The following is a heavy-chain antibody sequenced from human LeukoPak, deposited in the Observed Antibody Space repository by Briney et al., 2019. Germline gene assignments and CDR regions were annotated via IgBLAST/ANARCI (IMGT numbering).Heavy chain of an antibody. Sequence: GGSLRLSCAASGLTFSSYSMNWVRQAPGKGLEWVSSISSSSSYIYYADSVKGRFTISRDNAKNSLYLQMNSLRAEDTAVYYCARDRVAAGEFDYWGQGTLVTVSS. D-gene: IGHD6-25*01. CDR2: ISSSSSYI. CDR3: ARDRVAAGEFDY. V-gene: IGHV3-21*01. J-gene: IGHJ4*02. CDR1: GLTFSSYS.